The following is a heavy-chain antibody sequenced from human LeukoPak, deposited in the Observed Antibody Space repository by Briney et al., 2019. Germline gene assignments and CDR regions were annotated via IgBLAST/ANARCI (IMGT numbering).Heavy chain of an antibody. CDR2: ISYDGSNK. J-gene: IGHJ4*02. CDR3: ASSKYYYGSGSYPDY. CDR1: GFTFSSYW. Sequence: GGSLRLSCAASGFTFSSYWMSWVRQAPGKGLEWAAVISYDGSNKDYADSVKGRFTISRDNSKNTLYLQMNSLRAEDTAVYYCASSKYYYGSGSYPDYWGQGTLVTVSS. D-gene: IGHD3-10*01. V-gene: IGHV3-30*03.